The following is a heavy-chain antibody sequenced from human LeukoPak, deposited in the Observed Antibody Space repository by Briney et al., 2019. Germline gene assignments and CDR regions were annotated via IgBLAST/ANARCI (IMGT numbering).Heavy chain of an antibody. CDR2: ISAYNGNT. D-gene: IGHD3-16*02. CDR3: ARDVITFGGVIVIPADY. J-gene: IGHJ4*02. CDR1: GYTFTSYG. V-gene: IGHV1-18*01. Sequence: ASVKVPCKASGYTFTSYGISWVRQAPGQGLEWMGWISAYNGNTSYAQKLQGRVTMTTDTSTSTAYMELRSLRSDDTAVYYCARDVITFGGVIVIPADYWGQGTLVTVSS.